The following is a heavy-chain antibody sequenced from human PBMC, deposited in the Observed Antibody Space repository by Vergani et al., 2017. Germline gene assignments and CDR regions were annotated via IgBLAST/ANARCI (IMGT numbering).Heavy chain of an antibody. Sequence: EVQLVQSGAEVKKPGESLRISCKGSGYSFTSYWISWVRQMPGKGLEWMGRIDPSDSYTNYSPSFQGHVTISADKSISTAYLQWSSLKASDTAMYYCARSHDFRSGYYGMDVWGQGTTVTVSS. CDR1: GYSFTSYW. CDR2: IDPSDSYT. D-gene: IGHD3-3*01. J-gene: IGHJ6*02. V-gene: IGHV5-10-1*03. CDR3: ARSHDFRSGYYGMDV.